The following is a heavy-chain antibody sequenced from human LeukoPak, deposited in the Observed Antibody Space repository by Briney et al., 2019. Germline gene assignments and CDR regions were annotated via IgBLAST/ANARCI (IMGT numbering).Heavy chain of an antibody. V-gene: IGHV3-23*01. J-gene: IGHJ4*02. CDR3: AKSPKVGPTGVFDD. CDR2: ISASGDFT. CDR1: GFTFSSYA. D-gene: IGHD1-26*01. Sequence: PGGSLRLSCAASGFTFSSYAMSWVRQAPGKALGWVSAISASGDFTYYADSVKGRFTISRDFFSNTLYLQMNSLRAEDTAVYYCAKSPKVGPTGVFDDWGQGTLVAVAS.